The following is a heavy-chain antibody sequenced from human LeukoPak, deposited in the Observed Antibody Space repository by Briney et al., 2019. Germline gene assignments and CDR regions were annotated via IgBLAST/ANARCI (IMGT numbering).Heavy chain of an antibody. Sequence: HPGGSLRLSCAASGFTVSSTYMSWVRQAPGKGLEWVSHINSDGSITSYADSVKGRFTISRDNAKNTLYLQMNSLRAEDTAVYYCARDAVDTANAVWGQGTTVTVSS. J-gene: IGHJ6*02. CDR1: GFTVSSTY. V-gene: IGHV3-74*01. CDR3: ARDAVDTANAV. D-gene: IGHD5-18*01. CDR2: INSDGSIT.